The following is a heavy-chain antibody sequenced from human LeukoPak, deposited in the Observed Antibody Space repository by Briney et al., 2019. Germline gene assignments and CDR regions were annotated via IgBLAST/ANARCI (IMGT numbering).Heavy chain of an antibody. V-gene: IGHV3-48*03. CDR1: GFTFDDFG. D-gene: IGHD6-13*01. J-gene: IGHJ5*02. CDR3: AGSSCWHSDWFDP. CDR2: ISSSGSTI. Sequence: GGSLRLSSAASGFTFDDFGMTWVRQAPGKGLEWVSYISSSGSTIYYADSVKGRFTISRDNAKNSLYLQMNSLRAEHTAVYYCAGSSCWHSDWFDPWGQGTLVTVSS.